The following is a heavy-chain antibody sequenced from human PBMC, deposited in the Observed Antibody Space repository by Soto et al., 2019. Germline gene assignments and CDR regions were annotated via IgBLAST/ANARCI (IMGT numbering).Heavy chain of an antibody. CDR1: GFTFRSYE. V-gene: IGHV3-48*03. CDR3: ARPRAFDGYDGGYFFDL. D-gene: IGHD5-12*01. CDR2: ISSRATGI. J-gene: IGHJ4*02. Sequence: EVKLVESGGGLVQPGGSLRISCAASGFTFRSYEMNWVRQAPGKGLEWVSYISSRATGIFYADSVKGRFTISRDDANNSLYLQMKSLRGEDTALYYCARPRAFDGYDGGYFFDLRGQGTVVTVSS.